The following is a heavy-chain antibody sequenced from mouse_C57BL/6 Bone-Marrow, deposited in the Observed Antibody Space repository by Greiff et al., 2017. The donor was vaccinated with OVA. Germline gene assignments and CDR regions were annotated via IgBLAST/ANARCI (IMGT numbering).Heavy chain of an antibody. J-gene: IGHJ4*01. CDR2: IFPGSGST. CDR1: GYTFTDYY. CDR3: ARDEDWGYYYAMDY. D-gene: IGHD4-1*01. V-gene: IGHV1-75*01. Sequence: VQGVESGPELVKPGASVKISCKASGYTFTDYYINWVKQRPGQGLEWIGWIFPGSGSTYYNEKFKGKATLTVDKSSSTAYMLLSSLTSEDSAVYFCARDEDWGYYYAMDYWGQGTSVTVSS.